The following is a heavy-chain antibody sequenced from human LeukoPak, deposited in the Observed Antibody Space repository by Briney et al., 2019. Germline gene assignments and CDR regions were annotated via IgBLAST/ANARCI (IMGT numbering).Heavy chain of an antibody. CDR3: ARVNGYYYFDY. D-gene: IGHD2-8*01. CDR2: IYYSGST. CDR1: GGSISSYY. J-gene: IGHJ4*02. V-gene: IGHV4-59*01. Sequence: KTSETLSLTCTVSGGSISSYYWSWIRQPPGKGLEWIGYIYYSGSTNYNPSLKSRVTISVDTPKNQFSLKLSSVTAADTAVYYCARVNGYYYFDYWGQGTLVTVSS.